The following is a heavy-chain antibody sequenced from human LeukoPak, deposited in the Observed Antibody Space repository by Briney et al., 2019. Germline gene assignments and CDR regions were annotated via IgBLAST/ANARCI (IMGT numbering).Heavy chain of an antibody. CDR3: ARDGGCSSTSCYLTMVPDY. J-gene: IGHJ4*02. D-gene: IGHD2-2*01. Sequence: GGSLRLSCAASGFTFSSYAMHWVRQAPGKGLEWEAVISYDGSNKYYADSVKGRFTISRDNSKNTLYLQMNSLRAEDTAVYYCARDGGCSSTSCYLTMVPDYWGQGTLVTVSS. V-gene: IGHV3-30-3*01. CDR2: ISYDGSNK. CDR1: GFTFSSYA.